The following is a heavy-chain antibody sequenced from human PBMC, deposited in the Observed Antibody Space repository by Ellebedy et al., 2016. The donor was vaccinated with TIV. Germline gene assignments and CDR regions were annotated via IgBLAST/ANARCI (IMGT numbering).Heavy chain of an antibody. D-gene: IGHD4-17*01. CDR2: INQDGSVK. J-gene: IGHJ3*01. V-gene: IGHV3-7*03. CDR3: ATDGSYGDYRSPAHAFVL. CDR1: GFSFSSYW. Sequence: GESLKISCAASGFSFSSYWMSWIRQAPGKGLEWVSNINQDGSVKYYVDSVRGRFTISRDSAKASLYLEMNSLRAEDTAIYYCATDGSYGDYRSPAHAFVLWGRGTLVTVSP.